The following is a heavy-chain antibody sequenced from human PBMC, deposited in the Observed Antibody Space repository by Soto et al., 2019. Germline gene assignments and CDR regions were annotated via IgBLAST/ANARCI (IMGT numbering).Heavy chain of an antibody. V-gene: IGHV4-34*01. CDR1: GGSFSGYY. Sequence: SQTLSLTCAVYGGSFSGYYWSWIRQPPGKGLEWIGEINHSGSTNYNPSLKSRVTISVDTSKNQFSLKLSSVTAADTAVYYCARGKSSSWLNWFDPWGQGTLVTVSS. CDR2: INHSGST. D-gene: IGHD6-13*01. CDR3: ARGKSSSWLNWFDP. J-gene: IGHJ5*02.